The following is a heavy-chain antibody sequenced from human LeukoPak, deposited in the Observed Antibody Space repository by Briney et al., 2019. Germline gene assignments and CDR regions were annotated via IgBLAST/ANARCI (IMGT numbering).Heavy chain of an antibody. V-gene: IGHV4-38-2*01. J-gene: IGHJ5*02. CDR2: IYHSGST. D-gene: IGHD5-12*01. CDR3: ARVRGYDRCWFDP. Sequence: SETLSLTCAVSGYSISSGYYWGWIRQPPGKGLEWIGSIYHSGSTYYNPSLKSRVTISVDTSKNQFSLKLSSVTAADTAVYYCARVRGYDRCWFDPWGQGTLVAVSS. CDR1: GYSISSGYY.